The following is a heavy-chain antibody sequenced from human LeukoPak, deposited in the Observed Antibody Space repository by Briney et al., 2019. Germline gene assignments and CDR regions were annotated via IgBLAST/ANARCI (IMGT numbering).Heavy chain of an antibody. CDR3: ARDFGGLDY. J-gene: IGHJ4*02. V-gene: IGHV3-66*02. Sequence: PRESLRLSCAASGLDVSDNYMTWVRQAPGKGLEWVSVIYSGGNTYYADSVKGRFTISRDSAKNTLYLQMNSLRPEDTAVYFCARDFGGLDYWGQGTLVTVSS. CDR2: IYSGGNT. CDR1: GLDVSDNY. D-gene: IGHD4-23*01.